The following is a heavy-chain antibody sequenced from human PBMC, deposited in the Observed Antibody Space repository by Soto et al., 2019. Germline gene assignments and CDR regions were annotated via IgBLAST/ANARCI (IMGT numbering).Heavy chain of an antibody. CDR3: VKDRMSYNSVWDPFDV. CDR2: IGGGGDT. Sequence: EVRLLESGGGLVQPGGSLRVSCAASGFAFNTYAMTWVRQAPGKGLEWVSSIGGGGDTYYADSVTGRFTISRDDSKSTLFLQMNSLRAEDTAVYYCVKDRMSYNSVWDPFDVWGQGTLVIVSS. CDR1: GFAFNTYA. D-gene: IGHD3-10*01. J-gene: IGHJ3*01. V-gene: IGHV3-23*01.